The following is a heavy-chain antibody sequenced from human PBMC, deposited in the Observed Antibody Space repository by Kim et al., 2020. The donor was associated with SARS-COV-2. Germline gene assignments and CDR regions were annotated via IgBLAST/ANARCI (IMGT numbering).Heavy chain of an antibody. CDR3: ARAQYYYGSKGIDV. CDR2: ISAYNGNT. D-gene: IGHD3-10*01. Sequence: ASVKVSCKASGYTFTSYGISWVRQAPGQGLEWMGWISAYNGNTNYAQKLQGRVTMTTDTSTSTAYMELRSLRSDDTAVYYCARAQYYYGSKGIDVWGQGTTVTVSS. J-gene: IGHJ6*02. V-gene: IGHV1-18*04. CDR1: GYTFTSYG.